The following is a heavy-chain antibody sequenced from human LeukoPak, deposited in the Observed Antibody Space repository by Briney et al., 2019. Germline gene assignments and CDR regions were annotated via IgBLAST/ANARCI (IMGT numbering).Heavy chain of an antibody. V-gene: IGHV3-21*01. CDR2: ISSSSTYI. D-gene: IGHD6-13*01. Sequence: GGSLRLSCAASGFTFSTYTINWVRQTPGKGLEWVSSISSSSTYIYYTDSVKGRFTISRDNAKNSLYLQMNSLRTEDTALYFRAKDRTMAADGTYFDYWGQGTLVTVSS. CDR3: AKDRTMAADGTYFDY. CDR1: GFTFSTYT. J-gene: IGHJ4*02.